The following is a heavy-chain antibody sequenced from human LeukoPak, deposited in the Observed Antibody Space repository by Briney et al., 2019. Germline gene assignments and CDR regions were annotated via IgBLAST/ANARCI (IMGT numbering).Heavy chain of an antibody. CDR1: GYTFTSYG. CDR2: IIPIFGTA. CDR3: ARAPGYYYYDEYYYYYYYMDV. V-gene: IGHV1-69*06. D-gene: IGHD3-22*01. J-gene: IGHJ6*03. Sequence: SVKVSCKASGYTFTSYGINWVRQATGQGLEWMGGIIPIFGTANYAQKFQGRVTITADKSTSTAYMELSSLRSEDTAVYYCARAPGYYYYDEYYYYYYYMDVWGKGTTVTVSS.